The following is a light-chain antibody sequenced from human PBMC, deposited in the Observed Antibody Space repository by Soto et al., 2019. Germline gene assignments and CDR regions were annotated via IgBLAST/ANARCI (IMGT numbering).Light chain of an antibody. CDR1: QNINNY. V-gene: IGKV1-5*03. CDR3: QQYNTYSGT. J-gene: IGKJ1*01. Sequence: DIQMTQSPSTLSASVGYRVTITCRASQNINNYLAWYQQKPGKAPKLLIYKASGLENGVPSRFSGSGYGTEFTLTISSLQSDDFATYYCQQYNTYSGTFGQGTKGDIK. CDR2: KAS.